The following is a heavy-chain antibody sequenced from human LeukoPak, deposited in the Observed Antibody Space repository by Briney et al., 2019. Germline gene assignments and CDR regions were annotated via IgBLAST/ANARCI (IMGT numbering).Heavy chain of an antibody. Sequence: GGSLRLSCAASGFTVSSNNMSWVRQAPGKGLEWVSVIYSGGSTYYADSVKGRFTISRDNSKNSLYLQMNSLRAEDTAVYYCARRSKAYSSGEYYFDYWGQGTLVTVSS. D-gene: IGHD6-25*01. J-gene: IGHJ4*02. CDR1: GFTVSSNN. CDR2: IYSGGST. V-gene: IGHV3-53*01. CDR3: ARRSKAYSSGEYYFDY.